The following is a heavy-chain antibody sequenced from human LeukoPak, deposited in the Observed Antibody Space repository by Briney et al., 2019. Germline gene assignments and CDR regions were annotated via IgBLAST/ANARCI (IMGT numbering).Heavy chain of an antibody. V-gene: IGHV3-23*01. CDR3: ARDPEYGDYVFEVVDY. CDR1: GFTFSSYA. CDR2: ISGSGGST. D-gene: IGHD4-17*01. J-gene: IGHJ4*02. Sequence: GGSLRLSCAASGFTFSSYAMSWVRQAPGKGLEWVSAISGSGGSTYYADSVKGRFTISRDNAKNSLYLQMNSLRAEDTAVYYCARDPEYGDYVFEVVDYWGQGTLVTVSS.